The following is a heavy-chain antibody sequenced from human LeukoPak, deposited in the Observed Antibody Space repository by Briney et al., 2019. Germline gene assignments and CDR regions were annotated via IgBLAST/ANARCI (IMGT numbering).Heavy chain of an antibody. J-gene: IGHJ4*02. CDR2: IKQDGSEK. V-gene: IGHV3-7*01. Sequence: GGSLRLSCAASGFTFSSYWMSWVRQAPGKGLEWVANIKQDGSEKNYVDSVKGRFTISRDNAKNSLELQMNSLRDEDTAVYYCARAGGYATSWAYWGQGTLVTVSS. D-gene: IGHD5-12*01. CDR1: GFTFSSYW. CDR3: ARAGGYATSWAY.